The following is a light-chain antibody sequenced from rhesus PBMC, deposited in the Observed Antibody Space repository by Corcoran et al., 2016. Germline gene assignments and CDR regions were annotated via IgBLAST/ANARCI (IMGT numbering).Light chain of an antibody. CDR1: QGISSY. V-gene: IGKV1-25*01. J-gene: IGKJ4*01. CDR3: QQHNSYPLT. Sequence: DIQMTQSPSSLSASVGDTVTITCRASQGISSYLAWYQQKPGKAPKLLIYKASTLQSGVPSRFSGSGSGPGFTLTISSLQPEDFATYYCQQHNSYPLTFGGGTKVEIK. CDR2: KAS.